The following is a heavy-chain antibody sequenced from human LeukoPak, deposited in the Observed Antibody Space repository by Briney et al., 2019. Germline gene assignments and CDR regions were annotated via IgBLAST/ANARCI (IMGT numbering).Heavy chain of an antibody. J-gene: IGHJ3*02. CDR3: ARAGWSYDYVWGSYRPDAFDI. CDR2: IKQDGSEK. V-gene: IGHV3-7*01. D-gene: IGHD3-16*02. CDR1: GFTFSSYW. Sequence: GGSLRLSCAASGFTFSSYWMSWVRQAPGKGLEWVANIKQDGSEKYYVDSVKGRFTISRDNAKNSLYLRMNSLRAEDTAVYYCARAGWSYDYVWGSYRPDAFDIWGQGTMVTVSS.